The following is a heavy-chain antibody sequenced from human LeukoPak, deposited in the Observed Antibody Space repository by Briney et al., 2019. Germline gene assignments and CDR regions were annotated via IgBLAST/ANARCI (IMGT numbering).Heavy chain of an antibody. J-gene: IGHJ4*02. V-gene: IGHV3-23*01. Sequence: GGSLRLSCAASGFTFSIYAMSWVRQAPGKGLEWVSSISSKSDYNYYEDSVKGRFTVSRDNSKSTLYLQMNSLRAEDTAIYYCAKDRPNYYESNGHYYRRDGDYWGQGTLVTVSS. CDR3: AKDRPNYYESNGHYYRRDGDY. D-gene: IGHD3-22*01. CDR2: ISSKSDYN. CDR1: GFTFSIYA.